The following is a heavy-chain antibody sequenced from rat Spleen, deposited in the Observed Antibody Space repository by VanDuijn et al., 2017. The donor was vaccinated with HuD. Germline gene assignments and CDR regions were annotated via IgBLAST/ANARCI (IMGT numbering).Heavy chain of an antibody. J-gene: IGHJ2*01. V-gene: IGHV3-1*01. CDR3: AKWGTTYFDY. Sequence: EVQLQESGPGLVKPSQSLSLTCSVTGYSITSNYWGWIRKFPGNKMEWMGYISYSDNTSYNPSLKSRITITRDTSKNPFFLQLNYVTTEDTATYYCAKWGTTYFDYWGQGVMVTVSS. D-gene: IGHD4-3*01. CDR1: GYSITSNY. CDR2: ISYSDNT.